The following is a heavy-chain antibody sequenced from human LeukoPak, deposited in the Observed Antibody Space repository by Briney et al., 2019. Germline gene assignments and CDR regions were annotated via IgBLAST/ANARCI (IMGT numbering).Heavy chain of an antibody. D-gene: IGHD6-13*01. V-gene: IGHV4-59*01. CDR3: ASGGAAATTRYYYYMDV. CDR2: IYYSGST. J-gene: IGHJ6*03. CDR1: GGSISSYY. Sequence: PSETLSLTCTVSGGSISSYYWSWIRQPPGKGLEWIGYIYYSGSTNYNPSLKSRVTISVDTSKNQFSLKLSSVTAADTAVYYCASGGAAATTRYYYYMDVWGKGTTVTISS.